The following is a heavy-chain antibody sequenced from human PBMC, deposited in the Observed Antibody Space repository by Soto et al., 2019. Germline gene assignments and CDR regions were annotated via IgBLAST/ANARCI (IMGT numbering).Heavy chain of an antibody. V-gene: IGHV3-7*01. J-gene: IGHJ4*02. CDR2: IKQDGSET. Sequence: QLVQSGGGLVQPGGSLRLSCAASGFLFDNFWMTWVRQAPGKGLEWVANIKQDGSETYYVDSVKGRFTISRDNSRDSLYLQMNSLRAEDTAMYYCARDTGATVAGTFDFWCQGTLVTVSS. CDR1: GFLFDNFW. CDR3: ARDTGATVAGTFDF. D-gene: IGHD6-19*01.